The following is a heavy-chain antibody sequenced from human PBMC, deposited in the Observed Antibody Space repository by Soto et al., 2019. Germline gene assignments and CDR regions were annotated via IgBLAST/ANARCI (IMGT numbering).Heavy chain of an antibody. Sequence: ASVKVSCKASGDTFNNHAFSWVRQAPGQGLEWMGSIIPMFRTTDYAQRFEGRVTITADESTTTVYLDLISLRSDDTALYYCARVDSILLGAEKWIDPRCKATLVAVSS. D-gene: IGHD3-16*01. CDR2: IIPMFRTT. CDR1: GDTFNNHA. J-gene: IGHJ5*02. CDR3: ARVDSILLGAEKWIDP. V-gene: IGHV1-69*13.